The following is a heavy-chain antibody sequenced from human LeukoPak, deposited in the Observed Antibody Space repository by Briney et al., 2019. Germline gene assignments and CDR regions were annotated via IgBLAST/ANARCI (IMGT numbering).Heavy chain of an antibody. Sequence: PSETLSLTCSVSGGSIRSYYWSWIRQPPGKGLEWIGYIYYSGSTNYNPSLKSRVTISVDMSKNQFSLKLNSVTAADTAVYYCARLRDSNNWYAVDYWGQGTLVTVSS. CDR2: IYYSGST. CDR3: ARLRDSNNWYAVDY. V-gene: IGHV4-59*01. CDR1: GGSIRSYY. J-gene: IGHJ4*02. D-gene: IGHD6-13*01.